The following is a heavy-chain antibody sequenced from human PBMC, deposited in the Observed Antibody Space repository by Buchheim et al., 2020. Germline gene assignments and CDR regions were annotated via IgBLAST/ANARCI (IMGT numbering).Heavy chain of an antibody. J-gene: IGHJ4*02. V-gene: IGHV4-59*01. CDR3: ARLTYYYDSSGHFDY. CDR2: IYYRGST. Sequence: QVQLQESGPGLVKPSETLSLPCSVSGGSISFYYWSWIRQPPGKGLEWIGYIYYRGSTNYNPSLKSRVTISVDTSKNQFSLRLSSVTAADTAVYYCARLTYYYDSSGHFDYWGQGTL. CDR1: GGSISFYY. D-gene: IGHD3-22*01.